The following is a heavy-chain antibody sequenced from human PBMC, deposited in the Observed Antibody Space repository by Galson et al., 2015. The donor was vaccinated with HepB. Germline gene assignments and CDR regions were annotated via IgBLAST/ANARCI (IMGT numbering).Heavy chain of an antibody. V-gene: IGHV3-7*05. Sequence: SLRLSCAASEFIFSMYWMNWVRQAPGKGLEWVANIKVDGSEKNYVDSVKGRFTISRDNAKNSLYLQMNSLRAEDTAVYYCARVKRGEWYSFYYYGMDVWGQGTTVTVSS. D-gene: IGHD3-10*01. CDR2: IKVDGSEK. CDR3: ARVKRGEWYSFYYYGMDV. CDR1: EFIFSMYW. J-gene: IGHJ6*02.